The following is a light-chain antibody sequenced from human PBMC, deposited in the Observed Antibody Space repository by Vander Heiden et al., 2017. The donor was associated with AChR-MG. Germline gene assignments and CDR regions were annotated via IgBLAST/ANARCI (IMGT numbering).Light chain of an antibody. CDR3: AAWDDSLSGPV. CDR2: RKN. J-gene: IGLJ3*02. V-gene: IGLV1-47*01. Sequence: QSVLTQPPSPSGTPGQRVTIPCSGRSSNVGSNYVYWYQQFPGTAPKLLIYRKNQRPSGVPDRFSGSKSGTSASLAISGLRSEDEADYYCAAWDDSLSGPVFGGGTKLTVL. CDR1: SSNVGSNY.